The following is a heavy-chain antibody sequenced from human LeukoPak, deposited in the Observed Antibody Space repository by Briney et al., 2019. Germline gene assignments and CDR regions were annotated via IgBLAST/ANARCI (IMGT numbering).Heavy chain of an antibody. CDR3: ARGVHVRTYDSHHNCFDP. J-gene: IGHJ5*02. CDR2: IYPSGGST. Sequence: ASVKVSCKASGYTLSSYYMHWVRQAPGQGLEWMGIIYPSGGSTNYAQKFQGRVTMTSDMSTSTVYMEVNSLRSEDTAVYYCARGVHVRTYDSHHNCFDPWGQGTLVTVSS. D-gene: IGHD3-22*01. V-gene: IGHV1-46*01. CDR1: GYTLSSYY.